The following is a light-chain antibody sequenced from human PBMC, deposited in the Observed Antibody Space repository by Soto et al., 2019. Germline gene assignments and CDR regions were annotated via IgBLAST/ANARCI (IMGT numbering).Light chain of an antibody. CDR3: QRQSNWPRT. CDR2: DAS. J-gene: IGKJ1*01. Sequence: EIVLTQSPGTLALSPWERAALSSSASQSVSNNYLAWYQHKPGQAPSLLIFDASRRATGIPDRFSGSGSGTEFTLTISSLQSEDFAIYYCQRQSNWPRTFGQGTKVDNK. CDR1: QSVSNNY. V-gene: IGKV3D-20*02.